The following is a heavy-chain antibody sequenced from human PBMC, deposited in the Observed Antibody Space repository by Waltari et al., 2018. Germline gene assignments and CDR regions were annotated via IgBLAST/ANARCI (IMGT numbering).Heavy chain of an antibody. CDR1: GASISSNYW. D-gene: IGHD2-15*01. Sequence: QVQLQESGPGLVKPSGTLSLTCAVSGASISSNYWWSWVRQSPGKGLEWIGQIHHSGRTYSTPSLKSRITISVDKSRNQFSLNLSFVHDADTAVYYCAADRGNGLYFDYWGQGTLVTVSS. V-gene: IGHV4-4*02. CDR3: AADRGNGLYFDY. J-gene: IGHJ4*02. CDR2: IHHSGRT.